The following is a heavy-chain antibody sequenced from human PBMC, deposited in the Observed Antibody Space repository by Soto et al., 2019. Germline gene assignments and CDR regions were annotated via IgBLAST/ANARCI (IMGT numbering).Heavy chain of an antibody. Sequence: HSGTPALTSTFSGGSVWSWNFDLWLIRQPPGKGLEWIGFIYYTGSSSYNPSLKSRVTMSLDKSNNQFSLKLTSVTAADTAVYYCASAVYCSGGSCSFDPWGQGTLVTVSS. J-gene: IGHJ5*02. CDR1: GGSVWSWNFD. D-gene: IGHD2-15*01. CDR2: IYYTGSS. V-gene: IGHV4-61*01. CDR3: ASAVYCSGGSCSFDP.